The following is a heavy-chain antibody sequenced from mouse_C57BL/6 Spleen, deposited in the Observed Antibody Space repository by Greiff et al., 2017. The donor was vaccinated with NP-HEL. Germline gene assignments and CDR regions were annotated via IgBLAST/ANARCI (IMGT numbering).Heavy chain of an antibody. CDR1: GYTFTSYW. CDR3: ASELRLFAY. V-gene: IGHV1-64*01. D-gene: IGHD1-1*01. CDR2: IHPNSGST. J-gene: IGHJ3*01. Sequence: QVHVKQPGAELVKPGASVKLSCKASGYTFTSYWMHWVKQRPGQGLEWIGMIHPNSGSTNYNEKFKSKATLTVDKSSSTAYMQLSSLTSEDSAVYYCASELRLFAYWGQGTLVTVSA.